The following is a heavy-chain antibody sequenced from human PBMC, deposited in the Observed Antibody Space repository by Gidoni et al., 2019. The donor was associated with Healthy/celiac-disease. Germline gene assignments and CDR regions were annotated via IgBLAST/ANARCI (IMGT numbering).Heavy chain of an antibody. CDR3: AKDPAVVMGGEFDY. V-gene: IGHV3-23*01. J-gene: IGHJ4*02. CDR1: GFTFSSYA. CDR2: ISGSGGST. Sequence: VQLLESGGGLVQPGGSLRLSCAASGFTFSSYAISWARQAPGKGLGWVSAISGSGGSTYYADSVKGRFTISRDNSKNTLYLQMKSLRAEDTAVYYCAKDPAVVMGGEFDYWGQGTLVTVSS. D-gene: IGHD2-21*01.